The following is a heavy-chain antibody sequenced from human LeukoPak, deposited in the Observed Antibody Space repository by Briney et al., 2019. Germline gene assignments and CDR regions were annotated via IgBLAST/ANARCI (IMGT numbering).Heavy chain of an antibody. CDR1: GGSISGYY. V-gene: IGHV4-59*01. J-gene: IGHJ3*02. D-gene: IGHD3-22*01. Sequence: PSETLSLTCTVSGGSISGYYWSWIRQPPGKGLEWIGYIYYSGSTKYNPSFKSRVTMSVDTSRNQFSLKLSSVTAADTAVYYCARGGLENGYHSNDGFDIWGQGTMVTASS. CDR2: IYYSGST. CDR3: ARGGLENGYHSNDGFDI.